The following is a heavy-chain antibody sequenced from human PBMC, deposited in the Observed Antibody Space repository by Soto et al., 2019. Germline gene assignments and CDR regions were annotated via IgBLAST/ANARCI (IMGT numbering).Heavy chain of an antibody. CDR2: IYPSDSDT. CDR1: GYNFAGYW. Sequence: PGESLKISCQGSGYNFAGYWIAWVRPIPGKGLELMGIIYPSDSDTRYRPPFQGQVTISADKSISSAYLQWSSLRAPDTAMYYCARGGVSTRIFDYWGQGTPVTV. D-gene: IGHD3-3*01. J-gene: IGHJ4*02. CDR3: ARGGVSTRIFDY. V-gene: IGHV5-51*01.